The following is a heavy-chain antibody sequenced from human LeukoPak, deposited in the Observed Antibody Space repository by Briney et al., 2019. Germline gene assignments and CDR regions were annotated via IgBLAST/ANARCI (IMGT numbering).Heavy chain of an antibody. J-gene: IGHJ4*02. V-gene: IGHV3-48*02. D-gene: IGHD2-15*01. Sequence: PGGSLRLTCAASGFTFISYTMSWVRQAPGKGLEWVSCISPSSSTIYYDDSVKGRFTISRDNAKNSLYLQMNSLRDEDTAVYYCARGRPHGNDYWGQGTLVTVSS. CDR3: ARGRPHGNDY. CDR2: ISPSSSTI. CDR1: GFTFISYT.